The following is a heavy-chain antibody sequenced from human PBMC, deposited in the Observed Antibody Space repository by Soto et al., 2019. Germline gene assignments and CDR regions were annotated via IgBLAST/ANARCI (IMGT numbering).Heavy chain of an antibody. CDR1: GFTFSSYA. Sequence: EVQLLESGGDLVKPGGSLKLSCAASGFTFSSYAMTWVRQAPGKGLEWVSLISGNGGRGRSTYYAESLKGRFTISRDNSKDILYLQMDSLRAEETARYYGGKIGNGYVDYGANDVWGQGTMVTVSS. CDR2: ISGNGGRGRST. CDR3: GKIGNGYVDYGANDV. J-gene: IGHJ3*01. V-gene: IGHV3-23*01. D-gene: IGHD4-17*01.